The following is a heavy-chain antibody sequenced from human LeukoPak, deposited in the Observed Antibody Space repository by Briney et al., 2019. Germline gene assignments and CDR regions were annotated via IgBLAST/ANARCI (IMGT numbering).Heavy chain of an antibody. J-gene: IGHJ4*02. D-gene: IGHD6-13*01. CDR3: AKEGSSSSWYPYYFDY. CDR1: GFTFSSYG. V-gene: IGHV3-30*02. CDR2: IRYDGSNK. Sequence: GGSLRLSCAASGFTFSSYGMHWVRQAPGKGLEWVAFIRYDGSNKYCADSVKGRFTISRDNSKNTLYLQMNSLRAEDTAVYYCAKEGSSSSWYPYYFDYWGQGTLVTVSS.